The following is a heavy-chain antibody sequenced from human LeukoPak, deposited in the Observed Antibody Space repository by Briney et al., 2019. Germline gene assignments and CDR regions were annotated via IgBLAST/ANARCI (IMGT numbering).Heavy chain of an antibody. J-gene: IGHJ4*02. CDR3: ARVKYSSSYWPALDY. CDR2: IYYSGNT. V-gene: IGHV4-59*01. CDR1: GGSISSYY. D-gene: IGHD6-13*01. Sequence: TSETLSLTCTVSGGSISSYYWSWIRQPPGKGLEWIGYIYYSGNTNYNPSLKSRVTISVDTSKNHFSLKLSSVTAADTAVYYCARVKYSSSYWPALDYWGQGTLVTVSS.